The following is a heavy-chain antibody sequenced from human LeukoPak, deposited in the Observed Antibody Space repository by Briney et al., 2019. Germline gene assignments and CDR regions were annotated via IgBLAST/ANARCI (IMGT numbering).Heavy chain of an antibody. J-gene: IGHJ4*02. V-gene: IGHV1-18*01. CDR3: AREGGLQWEPNPVHFEY. Sequence: ASVKVSCKASGYTFTSFGISWVRQAPGQGLEWMGWISAYNSNTNYAQKVQGRVTVTTDTSTSTAYMELRSLRSDDTAVYYCAREGGLQWEPNPVHFEYWGQGTLVSVSS. D-gene: IGHD1-26*01. CDR1: GYTFTSFG. CDR2: ISAYNSNT.